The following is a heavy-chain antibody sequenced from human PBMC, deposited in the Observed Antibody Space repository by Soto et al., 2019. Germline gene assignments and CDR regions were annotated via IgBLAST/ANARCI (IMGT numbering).Heavy chain of an antibody. D-gene: IGHD3-9*01. CDR1: GFTFSSYS. J-gene: IGHJ4*02. V-gene: IGHV3-48*01. CDR3: ARGREYYDTLTGLDY. CDR2: ISSSSSTI. Sequence: GGSLRLSCAASGFTFSSYSMNWVRQAPGKGLEWVSYISSSSSTIYYADSVKGRFTISRDNAKNTLYLQMNSLRAEDTAVYYCARGREYYDTLTGLDYWGQGTLVTVSS.